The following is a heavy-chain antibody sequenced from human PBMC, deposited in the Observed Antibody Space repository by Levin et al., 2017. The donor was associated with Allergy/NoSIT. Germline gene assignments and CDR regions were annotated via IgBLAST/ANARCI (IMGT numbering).Heavy chain of an antibody. Sequence: PGGSLRLSCAASGFTFSSYAMHWVRQAPGKGLEWVAVISYDGSNKYYADSVKGRFTISRDNSKNTLYLQMNSLRAEDTAVYYCARDSGSGWYERFGYWGQGTLVTVSS. V-gene: IGHV3-30-3*01. CDR2: ISYDGSNK. CDR1: GFTFSSYA. J-gene: IGHJ4*02. D-gene: IGHD6-19*01. CDR3: ARDSGSGWYERFGY.